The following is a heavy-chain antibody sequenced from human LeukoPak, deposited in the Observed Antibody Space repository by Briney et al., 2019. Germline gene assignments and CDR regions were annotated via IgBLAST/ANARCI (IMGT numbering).Heavy chain of an antibody. Sequence: ASVKVSCKASGYRFSDYYMHWLRQPPVQGLEWMGRINSNSGCTGFAEKFRGRVIMTRDTSISTAYVELSRVTSEDTAVYYCARAGGTYYYESSGYYYQNWFDSWGQGTQVTVSS. V-gene: IGHV1-2*06. CDR3: ARAGGTYYYESSGYYYQNWFDS. J-gene: IGHJ5*01. CDR2: INSNSGCT. D-gene: IGHD3-22*01. CDR1: GYRFSDYY.